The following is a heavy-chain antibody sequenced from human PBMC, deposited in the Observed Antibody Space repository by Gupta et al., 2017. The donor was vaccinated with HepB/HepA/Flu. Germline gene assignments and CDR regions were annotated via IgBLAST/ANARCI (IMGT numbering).Heavy chain of an antibody. CDR2: ISWNSGSI. D-gene: IGHD3-9*01. CDR1: VFTFDDYA. Sequence: EVQLVESGGGLVQPGRSLRLSCAASVFTFDDYAMHWVRQAPGKGLEWVSGISWNSGSIGYADSVKGRFTISRDNAKNSLYLQMNSLRAEDTALYYCAKVEAILTGYSHFDYWGQGTLVTVSS. V-gene: IGHV3-9*01. CDR3: AKVEAILTGYSHFDY. J-gene: IGHJ4*02.